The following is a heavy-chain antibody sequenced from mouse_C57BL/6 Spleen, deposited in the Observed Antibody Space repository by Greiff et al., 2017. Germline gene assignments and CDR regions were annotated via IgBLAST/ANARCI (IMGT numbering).Heavy chain of an antibody. CDR2: INPNNGGT. J-gene: IGHJ2*01. Sequence: EVQLQQSGPELVKPGASVKISCKASGYTFTDYYMNWVKQSPGKSLEWIGDINPNNGGTSYNQKFKGKATLTVDKSSSTAYMELRSLTSEDSAVYYCARMGDYLFDYWGQGTTLTVSS. CDR1: GYTFTDYY. D-gene: IGHD2-4*01. V-gene: IGHV1-26*01. CDR3: ARMGDYLFDY.